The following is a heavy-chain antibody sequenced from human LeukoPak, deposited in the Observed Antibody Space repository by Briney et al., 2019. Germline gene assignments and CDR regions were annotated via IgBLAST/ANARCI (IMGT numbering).Heavy chain of an antibody. CDR3: ARAGRVGLVVVAAYFDY. CDR2: IYTSGST. V-gene: IGHV4-4*07. J-gene: IGHJ4*02. Sequence: PSETLSLTCTVSGDSINSYYWSWIRQPAGKGLEWIGRIYTSGSTNYNPSLKSRVTMSVDTSKNQFSLKLSSVTAADTAVYYCARAGRVGLVVVAAYFDYWGQGTLVTVSS. CDR1: GDSINSYY. D-gene: IGHD2-15*01.